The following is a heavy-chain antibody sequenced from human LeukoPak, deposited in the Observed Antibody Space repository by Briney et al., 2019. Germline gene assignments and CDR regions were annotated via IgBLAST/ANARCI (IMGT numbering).Heavy chain of an antibody. D-gene: IGHD3-3*01. CDR3: ARFLWSGSKRLDY. Sequence: AETLSLTCTVSGGSITGYYWSWVRQAPGKGLEWIGYICHSGGSIYNPSLKSRCTMLADSSKNQLSLMLTSVTAADTAVYYCARFLWSGSKRLDYWGQGTVVTVSS. CDR1: GGSITGYY. J-gene: IGHJ4*02. V-gene: IGHV4-4*08. CDR2: ICHSGGS.